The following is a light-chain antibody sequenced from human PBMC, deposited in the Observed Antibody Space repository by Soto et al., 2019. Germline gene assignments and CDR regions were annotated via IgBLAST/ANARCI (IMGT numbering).Light chain of an antibody. J-gene: IGLJ1*01. CDR2: EVN. Sequence: QSVLTQPASVSWSPGKSITISCTGTSSDIGSYNRVSWYQQPPGTAPKLIIYEVNNRPSGVPDRFSGSKSGNTASLTISGLQAEDEADYYCNSFTTRSTSVFGTGTKVTV. CDR3: NSFTTRSTSV. CDR1: SSDIGSYNR. V-gene: IGLV2-18*02.